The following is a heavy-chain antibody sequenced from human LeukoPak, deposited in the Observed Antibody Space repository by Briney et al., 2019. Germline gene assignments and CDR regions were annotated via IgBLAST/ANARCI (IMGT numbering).Heavy chain of an antibody. Sequence: SETLSLTCTVSGGSISSSSYFWGWIRQPPGKGLEWIGSIYYSGSTYYNPSLNSRVTISVDTSKNQFSLQLNSVTPEDTAVYYCARGTWANFDYWGQGTLVTVSS. J-gene: IGHJ4*02. CDR1: GGSISSSSYF. CDR3: ARGTWANFDY. D-gene: IGHD5-12*01. CDR2: IYYSGST. V-gene: IGHV4-39*01.